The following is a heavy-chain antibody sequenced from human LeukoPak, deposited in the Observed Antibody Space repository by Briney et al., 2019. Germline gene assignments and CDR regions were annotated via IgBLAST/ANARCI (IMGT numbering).Heavy chain of an antibody. CDR2: ISSSSSYI. J-gene: IGHJ6*03. CDR3: ARDYCSSTSCYGFYYMDV. CDR1: GFTFSSYS. V-gene: IGHV3-21*01. D-gene: IGHD2-2*01. Sequence: PGGSLRLSCAASGFTFSSYSMNWVRQAPGKGLEWVSSISSSSSYIYYADSVKGRFTISRDNAKNSLYLQMNSLRAEDTVVYYCARDYCSSTSCYGFYYMDVWGKGTTVTVSS.